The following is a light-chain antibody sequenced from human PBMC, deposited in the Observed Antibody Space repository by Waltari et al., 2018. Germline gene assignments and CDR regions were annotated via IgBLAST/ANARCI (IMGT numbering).Light chain of an antibody. J-gene: IGLJ3*02. CDR1: SSNIAING. CDR2: NTD. V-gene: IGLV1-44*01. Sequence: QSVLTQPASASGTPGQRVTTPCSGSSSNIAINGVTWYQQIPGTAPKLLIYNTDQRPSGVPDRFAGSKSGTSASLAISGLQSEDEADYYCATWDDNLKGLFGGGTKLTVL. CDR3: ATWDDNLKGL.